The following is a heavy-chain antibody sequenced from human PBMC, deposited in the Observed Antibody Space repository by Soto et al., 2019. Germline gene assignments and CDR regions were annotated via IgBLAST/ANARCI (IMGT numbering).Heavy chain of an antibody. CDR2: IYSGGST. Sequence: GGSLRLSCAASGFTVSSNYMSWVRQAPGKGLEWVSVIYSGGSTYYADSVKGRFTISRDNSKNTLYLQMNSLRAEDTAVYYCARGGCSSTSCYPYYYGMDVWGQGTTVTVSS. CDR3: ARGGCSSTSCYPYYYGMDV. D-gene: IGHD2-2*01. CDR1: GFTVSSNY. V-gene: IGHV3-53*01. J-gene: IGHJ6*02.